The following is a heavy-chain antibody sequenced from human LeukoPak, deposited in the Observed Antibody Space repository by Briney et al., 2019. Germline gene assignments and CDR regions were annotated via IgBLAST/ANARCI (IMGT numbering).Heavy chain of an antibody. CDR2: IRYDGTNK. Sequence: GGSLRLSCIASGFTFGDYAMSWVRQAPGKGLEWVAFIRYDGTNKYYADSVKGRFTISRDNSKNTLYLQMSSLRAEDTAVYYCAKDQGDTIFGVVIVYYYYMDVWGKGTTVTVSS. J-gene: IGHJ6*03. CDR1: GFTFGDYA. CDR3: AKDQGDTIFGVVIVYYYYMDV. V-gene: IGHV3-30*02. D-gene: IGHD3-3*01.